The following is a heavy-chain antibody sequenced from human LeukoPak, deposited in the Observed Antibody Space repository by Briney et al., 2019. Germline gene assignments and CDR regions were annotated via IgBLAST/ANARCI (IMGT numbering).Heavy chain of an antibody. D-gene: IGHD2-2*02. J-gene: IGHJ4*02. CDR2: ISAYNGNT. V-gene: IGHV1-18*01. CDR3: ARDCSSTSCYTPFDY. CDR1: GYTFTSYG. Sequence: ASVKVSCKASGYTFTSYGISWVRQAPGQGLEWMGWISAYNGNTNYAQKLQGRVTMTTDTSTGTAYMELRSLRSDDTAVYYCARDCSSTSCYTPFDYWGQGTLVTVSS.